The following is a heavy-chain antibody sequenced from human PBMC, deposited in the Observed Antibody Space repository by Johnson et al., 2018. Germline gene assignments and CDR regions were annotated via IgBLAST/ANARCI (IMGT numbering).Heavy chain of an antibody. CDR1: GFTFSSYW. Sequence: VQLVQSGGGLVQPGGSLRLSCAASGFTFSSYWMSWVRQAPGKGLEWVANIKQDGSEKYYVDSVKGRFTISRANAKNSLYLQMNRLGAEETAVYYCARKWNGWRWDAFDIWGQGTMVTVSS. CDR2: IKQDGSEK. CDR3: ARKWNGWRWDAFDI. D-gene: IGHD6-19*01. J-gene: IGHJ3*02. V-gene: IGHV3-7*01.